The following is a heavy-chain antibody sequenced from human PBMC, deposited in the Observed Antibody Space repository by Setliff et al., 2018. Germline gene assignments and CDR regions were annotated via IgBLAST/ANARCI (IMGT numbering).Heavy chain of an antibody. J-gene: IGHJ4*02. CDR2: IIHSGST. CDR3: ARSFSRAEKFLLDY. CDR1: GFTFSTHS. V-gene: IGHV4-34*12. Sequence: GSLRLSCAASGFTFSTHSMNWVRQPPGKRLEWIGEIIHSGSTNYNPSLKSRVTITVDTSKNQFSLKVNSVTAADTAVYYCARSFSRAEKFLLDYWGQGALVTVSS.